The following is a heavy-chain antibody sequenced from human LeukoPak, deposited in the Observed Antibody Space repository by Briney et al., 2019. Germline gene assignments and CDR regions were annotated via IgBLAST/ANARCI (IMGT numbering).Heavy chain of an antibody. J-gene: IGHJ4*02. CDR1: GGSFSGHY. CDR2: INHSGST. Sequence: PSDTLSLTCAVYGGSFSGHYWTWIRHPPREGLEWIGEINHSGSTTYNPSLNNRVTIAVDTSKNQFSLKMSSVTAADTAVYYCARPRYGSGSLDSWGQGTLVTVSS. V-gene: IGHV4-34*01. D-gene: IGHD3-10*01. CDR3: ARPRYGSGSLDS.